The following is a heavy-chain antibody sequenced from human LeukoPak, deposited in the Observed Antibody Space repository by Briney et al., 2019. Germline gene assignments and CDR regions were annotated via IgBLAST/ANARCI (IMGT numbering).Heavy chain of an antibody. CDR2: MNPNSGNT. CDR1: GYTFTSYD. CDR3: ARALLTSDAFDI. J-gene: IGHJ3*02. D-gene: IGHD1-26*01. Sequence: GASVKVSCKASGYTFTSYDINWVRQATGQGLEWMGWMNPNSGNTGYAQKFQGRVTITRNTSISTAYMELSSLRSEDTAVHYCARALLTSDAFDIWGQGTMVTVSS. V-gene: IGHV1-8*03.